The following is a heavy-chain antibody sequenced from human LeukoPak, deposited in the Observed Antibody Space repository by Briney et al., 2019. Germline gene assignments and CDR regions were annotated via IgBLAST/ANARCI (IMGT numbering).Heavy chain of an antibody. Sequence: ASVKVSREPSGYTFTDVNMHWVPRGPRQRLEWMGGIFPIFGTADEAQKFQGRVTIAADESTSTAYMELSSLRSEDTAVYYCAIDYLESYGSGNNWFDPWGQGTLVTVSS. CDR3: AIDYLESYGSGNNWFDP. CDR2: IFPIFGTA. J-gene: IGHJ5*02. V-gene: IGHV1-69*13. CDR1: GYTFTDVN. D-gene: IGHD3-10*01.